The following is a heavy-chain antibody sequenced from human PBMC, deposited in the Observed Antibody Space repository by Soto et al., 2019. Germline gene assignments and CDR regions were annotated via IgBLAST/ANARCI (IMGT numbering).Heavy chain of an antibody. D-gene: IGHD3-10*01. CDR2: IYYSGST. V-gene: IGHV4-31*03. CDR3: ARDRGVAPGYDAFDI. Sequence: QVQLQESGPGLVKPSQTLSLTCSVSGGSIRSDDYYWSWIRQHPGKGLEWIGCIYYSGSTYYNPSLKSRVTISVDTSKNQFSLNLRSVTAADTAVYYCARDRGVAPGYDAFDIWGQGTMVTVSS. J-gene: IGHJ3*02. CDR1: GGSIRSDDYY.